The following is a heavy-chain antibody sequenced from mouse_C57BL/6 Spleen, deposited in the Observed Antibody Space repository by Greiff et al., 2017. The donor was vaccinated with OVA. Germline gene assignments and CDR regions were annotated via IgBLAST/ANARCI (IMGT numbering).Heavy chain of an antibody. Sequence: VQRVESGAELARPGASVKLSCKASGYTFTSYGISWVKQRTGQGLEWIGEIYPRSGNTYYNEKFKGKATLTADKSSSTAYMELRSLTSEDSAVYFCARSMAPDFDYWGQGTTLTVSS. J-gene: IGHJ2*01. D-gene: IGHD2-3*01. V-gene: IGHV1-81*01. CDR3: ARSMAPDFDY. CDR1: GYTFTSYG. CDR2: IYPRSGNT.